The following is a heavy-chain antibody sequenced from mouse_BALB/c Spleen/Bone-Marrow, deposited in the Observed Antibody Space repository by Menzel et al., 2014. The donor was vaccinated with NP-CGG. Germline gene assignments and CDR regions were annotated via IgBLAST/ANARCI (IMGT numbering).Heavy chain of an antibody. V-gene: IGHV1-4*01. D-gene: IGHD2-14*01. CDR1: GYTFTSYT. CDR3: ARAAYYRYDEGAWFAY. CDR2: INPSSGYT. Sequence: QVQLQQSGAELARHGASVKMSCKASGYTFTSYTMHWVKQRPGQGLEWIGYINPSSGYTNYNQKFKDKATLTADKSSSTAYMQLSSPTSEDSAVYYCARAAYYRYDEGAWFAYWGQGTLVTVSA. J-gene: IGHJ3*01.